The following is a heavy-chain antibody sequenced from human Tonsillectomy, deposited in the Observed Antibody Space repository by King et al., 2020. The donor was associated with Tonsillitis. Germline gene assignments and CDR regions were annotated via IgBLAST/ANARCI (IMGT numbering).Heavy chain of an antibody. J-gene: IGHJ3*01. CDR1: GFTFSYYD. CDR3: AKDKGSDYYDSSRGAFDD. D-gene: IGHD3-22*01. V-gene: IGHV3-21*01. CDR2: IRSNSRYI. Sequence: VQLVESGGGLVEPGGFLRLSCATSGFTFSYYDMIWVRQAPGMGLAWVSSIRSNSRYIYYADSLRGRFTISRDNAKKSLYLQMNSLRAEDTAVYFCAKDKGSDYYDSSRGAFDDW.